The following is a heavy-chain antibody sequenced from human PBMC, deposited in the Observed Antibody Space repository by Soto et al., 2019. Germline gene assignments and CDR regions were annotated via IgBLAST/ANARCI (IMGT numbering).Heavy chain of an antibody. V-gene: IGHV1-3*01. J-gene: IGHJ3*02. CDR3: ARDGYSSGSDAFDI. CDR1: GYTFTSYA. Sequence: GASVKVCCKASGYTFTSYAMHWVRQAPGQRLEWMGWINAGNGNTKYSQKCQGRVTITRDTSASTAYMELSSLRSHDTAVYYCARDGYSSGSDAFDIWGQGTMVTVSS. D-gene: IGHD6-19*01. CDR2: INAGNGNT.